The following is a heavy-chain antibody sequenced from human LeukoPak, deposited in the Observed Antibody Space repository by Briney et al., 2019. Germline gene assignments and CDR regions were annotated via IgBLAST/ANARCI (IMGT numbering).Heavy chain of an antibody. CDR1: GGSFSGYY. J-gene: IGHJ6*02. CDR3: ARDGSTSPYYYYYYGMDV. V-gene: IGHV4-34*01. CDR2: INHSGST. Sequence: SETLSLTCAVYGGSFSGYYWSWIRQPPGKGLEGIGEINHSGSTNYNPSLKSRVTISVDTSKNQFSLKLSSVTAADTAVYYCARDGSTSPYYYYYYGMDVWGQGTTVTVSS. D-gene: IGHD2-2*01.